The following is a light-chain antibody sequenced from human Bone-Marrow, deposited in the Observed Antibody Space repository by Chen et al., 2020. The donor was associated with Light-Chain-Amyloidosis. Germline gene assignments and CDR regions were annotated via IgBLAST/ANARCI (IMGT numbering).Light chain of an antibody. V-gene: IGLV3-21*02. CDR1: NIGSTS. CDR3: QVWDRSSDRPV. J-gene: IGLJ3*02. Sequence: SYVLTQPSSVSVAPGQTATIACGGNNIGSTSVHWYQQTPGQAPLLVVYDDSDRPSGIPERLSGSNSGNTATLTISRVEDEEEADYYCQVWDRSSDRPVFGGGTKLTVL. CDR2: DDS.